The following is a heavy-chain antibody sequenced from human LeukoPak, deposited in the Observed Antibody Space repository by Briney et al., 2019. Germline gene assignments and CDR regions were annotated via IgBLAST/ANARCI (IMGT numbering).Heavy chain of an antibody. CDR1: GGSISSSSYY. CDR3: ASQIVGATDYILDY. D-gene: IGHD1-26*01. Sequence: PSETLSLTCTVSGGSISSSSYYWGWIRQPPGKGLEWIGYIYYSGSTNYNPSLKSRVTISVDTSKNQFSLKLSSVTAADTAVYYCASQIVGATDYILDYWGQGTLVTVSS. J-gene: IGHJ4*02. CDR2: IYYSGST. V-gene: IGHV4-61*05.